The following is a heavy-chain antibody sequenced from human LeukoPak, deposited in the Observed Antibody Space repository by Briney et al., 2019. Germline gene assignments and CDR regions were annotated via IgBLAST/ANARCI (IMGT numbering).Heavy chain of an antibody. D-gene: IGHD5-24*01. J-gene: IGHJ4*02. CDR2: ISYDGSNK. CDR1: GFTFSSYA. Sequence: PGGSLRLSCAASGFTFSSYAMHWVRQAPGKGLEWVAVISYDGSNKYYADSVKGRFTISRDNSKNTLYLQMNSLRAEDTAVYYCAKSGYNRFDYWGQGTLVTVSS. CDR3: AKSGYNRFDY. V-gene: IGHV3-30*04.